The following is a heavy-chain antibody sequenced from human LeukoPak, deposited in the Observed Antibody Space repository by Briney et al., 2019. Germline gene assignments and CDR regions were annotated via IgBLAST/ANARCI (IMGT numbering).Heavy chain of an antibody. J-gene: IGHJ6*03. Sequence: PGGSLRLSCAASGFTFSSYAMSWVRQAPGKGLEWVSAISGSGGSRYYADSVKGRFTISRDNSKNTLYLQMNSLRPEDTAVYYCAKGSGNEAKSYYYNMTVWGKGPRSPSP. CDR3: AKGSGNEAKSYYYNMTV. D-gene: IGHD5-12*01. CDR2: ISGSGGSR. V-gene: IGHV3-23*01. CDR1: GFTFSSYA.